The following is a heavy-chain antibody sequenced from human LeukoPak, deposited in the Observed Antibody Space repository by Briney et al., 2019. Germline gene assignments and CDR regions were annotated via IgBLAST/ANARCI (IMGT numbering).Heavy chain of an antibody. CDR2: INNNGGTT. D-gene: IGHD6-19*01. CDR3: VKVGTRGWPGPYYFDY. Sequence: GGSLRLSCSASGFTFTSYAMHWVRQAPGKGLEYVSAINNNGGTTFYADSVKGRFTISRDNSKNTVYLQMSSLRAEDTAVYYCVKVGTRGWPGPYYFDYWGQGTLVTVSS. V-gene: IGHV3-64D*06. J-gene: IGHJ4*02. CDR1: GFTFTSYA.